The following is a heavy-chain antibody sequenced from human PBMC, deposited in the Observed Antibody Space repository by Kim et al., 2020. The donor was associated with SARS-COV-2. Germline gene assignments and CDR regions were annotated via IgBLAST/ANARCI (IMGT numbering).Heavy chain of an antibody. J-gene: IGHJ4*02. CDR1: GFNFDIYD. V-gene: IGHV3-9*01. CDR2: ISWNSDKT. D-gene: IGHD1-26*01. Sequence: GGSLRLSCAASGFNFDIYDMMWVRQAPGKGLEWAAYISWNSDKTAYADSVKGRFTISRDNAGNSLYLQMNSLRPEDTAFYYCTRDLGSRGVGATPIYWGQGTLVTVSS. CDR3: TRDLGSRGVGATPIY.